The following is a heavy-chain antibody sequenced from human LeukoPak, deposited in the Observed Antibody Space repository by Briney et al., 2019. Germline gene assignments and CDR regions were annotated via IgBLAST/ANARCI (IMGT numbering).Heavy chain of an antibody. J-gene: IGHJ4*02. CDR2: ISSSSSYI. V-gene: IGHV3-21*01. CDR1: GFTFSSYS. Sequence: GGSLRLSCAASGFTFSSYSMNWVRQAPGKGLEWVSSISSSSSYIYYADSVKGRFTISRDNANNSLYLQMNSLRAEDTAVYYCARDVRPVVVPAAMLLGTGRGPLDYWGQGTLVTVSS. CDR3: ARDVRPVVVPAAMLLGTGRGPLDY. D-gene: IGHD2-2*01.